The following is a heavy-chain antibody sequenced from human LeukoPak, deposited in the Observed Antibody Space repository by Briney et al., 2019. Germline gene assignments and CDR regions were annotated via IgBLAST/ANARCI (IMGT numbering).Heavy chain of an antibody. CDR1: GFTFSDYY. D-gene: IGHD3-22*01. V-gene: IGHV3-11*06. Sequence: PGGSLRLSCAASGFTFSDYYMSWIRQAPGKGLEWVSYISSGSSYTNYADSVKGRFTISRDNAKNSLYLQMNSLRDEDTAVYYCARKKGYYDSSGYVYFDYWGQGTLVTVSS. J-gene: IGHJ4*02. CDR2: ISSGSSYT. CDR3: ARKKGYYDSSGYVYFDY.